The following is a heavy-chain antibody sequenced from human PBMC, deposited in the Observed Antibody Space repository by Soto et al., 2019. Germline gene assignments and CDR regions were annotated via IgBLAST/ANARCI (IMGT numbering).Heavy chain of an antibody. CDR2: ISWDGAGT. CDR1: GFTFDDYA. CDR3: AKRSQSRIATADNIDY. V-gene: IGHV3-43D*04. J-gene: IGHJ4*02. D-gene: IGHD6-13*01. Sequence: GGSLRLSCAASGFTFDDYAMHWVRQAPGKGLEWVSLISWDGAGTYYADSVKGRFTIYRDNSKNSLYLQMTSLRAEDTALYYCAKRSQSRIATADNIDYWGQGTLVTVSS.